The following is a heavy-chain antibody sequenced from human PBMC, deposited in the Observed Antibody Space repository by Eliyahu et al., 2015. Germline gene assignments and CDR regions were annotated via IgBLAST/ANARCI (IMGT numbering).Heavy chain of an antibody. CDR3: AKDQYPGTTGTDGFDY. CDR1: GFXFDXYA. D-gene: IGHD1-1*01. Sequence: EVQLVESGGGLVQXGRSLXLSCAASGFXFDXYAMHWVRQAPGKGLEWVSGISWNSGSIGYADSVKGRFTISRDNAKNSLYLQMNSLRAEDTALYYCAKDQYPGTTGTDGFDYWGQGTLVTVSS. V-gene: IGHV3-9*01. CDR2: ISWNSGSI. J-gene: IGHJ4*02.